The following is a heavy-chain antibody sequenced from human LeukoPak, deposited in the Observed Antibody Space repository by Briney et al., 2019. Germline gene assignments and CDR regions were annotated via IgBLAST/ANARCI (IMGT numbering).Heavy chain of an antibody. Sequence: SETLSLTCTVSGGSINNYYWSWIRQPPGKGLEWIGSVHYTGTTSYNPSLESRVTIAEDTYKNQFSVSLSSVTAADTAVYYCARYLLMRATSRGAYDVLGQGTMVTVSS. CDR1: GGSINNYY. CDR2: VHYTGTT. J-gene: IGHJ3*01. D-gene: IGHD2-15*01. V-gene: IGHV4-59*08. CDR3: ARYLLMRATSRGAYDV.